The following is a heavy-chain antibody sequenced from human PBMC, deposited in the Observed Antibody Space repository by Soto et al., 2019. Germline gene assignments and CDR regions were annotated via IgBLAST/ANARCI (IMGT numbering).Heavy chain of an antibody. CDR2: IIPILGIA. CDR1: GGTFSSYT. Sequence: QVQLVQSGAEVKKPGSSVKVSCKASGGTFSSYTIRWVRQAPGQGLEWMGRIIPILGIANYAQKFQGRVTITADKSTSTAYMELSSLRSEDTAVYYCARVCSSTSCYRNSFDYWGQGTLVTVSS. J-gene: IGHJ4*02. CDR3: ARVCSSTSCYRNSFDY. D-gene: IGHD2-2*01. V-gene: IGHV1-69*02.